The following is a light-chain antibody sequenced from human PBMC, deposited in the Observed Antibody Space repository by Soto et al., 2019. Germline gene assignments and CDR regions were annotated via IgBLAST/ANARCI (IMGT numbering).Light chain of an antibody. CDR3: QQYGSSPPT. Sequence: EIVLTQSPGTLSLSPGERATLSCRASQSVSSSYLAWYQQKPGQAPRLLIYGASSRATGIPDRFSGSGSGTDFTLTISRLEPEDFAVYYCQQYGSSPPTFGQGTRL. CDR2: GAS. CDR1: QSVSSSY. J-gene: IGKJ5*01. V-gene: IGKV3-20*01.